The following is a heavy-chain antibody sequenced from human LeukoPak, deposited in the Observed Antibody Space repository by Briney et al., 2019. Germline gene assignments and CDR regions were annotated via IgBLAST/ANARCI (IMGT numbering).Heavy chain of an antibody. CDR3: AGDMGTRGYLWYFDF. D-gene: IGHD5-12*01. V-gene: IGHV3-33*01. CDR1: GFTFSSYG. J-gene: IGHJ4*02. CDR2: MWYDGSYK. Sequence: GGSLRLSCAASGFTFSSYGMHWVRQAPGKGLEWVAVMWYDGSYKYYADSVTGRFTISRDNSKNTLYLQMNSLRVEDTAVYYCAGDMGTRGYLWYFDFWGQGTLVTVSS.